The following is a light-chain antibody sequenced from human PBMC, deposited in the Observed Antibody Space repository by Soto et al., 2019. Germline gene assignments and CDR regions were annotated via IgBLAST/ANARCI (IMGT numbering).Light chain of an antibody. V-gene: IGKV3-11*01. J-gene: IGKJ4*01. CDR3: QQRSNWPLT. CDR2: DAS. Sequence: EIVFTPSPAPLSFSSGERATLSFRAIQSVSSYLAWYQQKPGQAPRLLIYDASNRATGIPARFSGSGSGTDFTLTISSLEPEDFAVYYCQQRSNWPLTFGGGTKVDIK. CDR1: QSVSSY.